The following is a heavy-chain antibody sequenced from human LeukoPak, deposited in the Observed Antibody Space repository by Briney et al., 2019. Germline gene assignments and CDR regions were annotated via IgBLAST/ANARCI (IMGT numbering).Heavy chain of an antibody. D-gene: IGHD3-22*01. Sequence: PSETLSLACTVSGGSISSSSYYWGWIRQPPGKGLEWIGSIYYSGSTYYNPSLKSRVTISVDTSKNQFSLKLSSVTAADTALYYCARTKTSVYYGDWFDPWGQGTLVTVSS. V-gene: IGHV4-39*01. CDR2: IYYSGST. J-gene: IGHJ5*02. CDR1: GGSISSSSYY. CDR3: ARTKTSVYYGDWFDP.